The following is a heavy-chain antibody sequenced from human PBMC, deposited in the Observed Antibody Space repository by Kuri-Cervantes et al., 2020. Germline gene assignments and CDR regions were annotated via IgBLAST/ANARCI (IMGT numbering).Heavy chain of an antibody. J-gene: IGHJ6*02. Sequence: ASVKVSCKASGYTFKSYAMHWVRQAPGQRLEWMGWINGGNGNTEYSQKLQGRVTMTTDTSTSTAYMELRSLRSDDTAVYYCARLEIAAPYGMDVWGQGTTVTVSS. CDR3: ARLEIAAPYGMDV. D-gene: IGHD6-13*01. V-gene: IGHV1-3*01. CDR1: GYTFKSYA. CDR2: INGGNGNT.